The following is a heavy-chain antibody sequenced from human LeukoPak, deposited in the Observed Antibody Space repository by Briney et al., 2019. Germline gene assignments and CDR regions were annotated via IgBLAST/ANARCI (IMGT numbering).Heavy chain of an antibody. Sequence: GGSLRLSCAASGFTFSGYSMNWVRQAPAKGLEWVSPISTTSDYIHYADSLKGRVAISRDNAKNSLYLQMDSLRAEDTAVYYCARGGIYSQGFDFWGQGSLVTVSS. CDR2: ISTTSDYI. J-gene: IGHJ4*02. CDR3: ARGGIYSQGFDF. D-gene: IGHD6-13*01. CDR1: GFTFSGYS. V-gene: IGHV3-21*01.